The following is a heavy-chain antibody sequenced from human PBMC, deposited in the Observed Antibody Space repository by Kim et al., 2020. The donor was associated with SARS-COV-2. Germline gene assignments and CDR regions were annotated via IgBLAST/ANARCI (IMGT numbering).Heavy chain of an antibody. V-gene: IGHV3-11*06. Sequence: GGSLRLSCAASGFTFSDYYMSWIRQAPGKGLEWVSYISSSSSYTNYADSVKGRFTISRDNAKNSLYLQMNSLRAEDTAVYYCAREDGLVVVAAGGYFDYWGQGTLVTVSS. CDR1: GFTFSDYY. D-gene: IGHD2-15*01. CDR3: AREDGLVVVAAGGYFDY. J-gene: IGHJ4*02. CDR2: ISSSSSYT.